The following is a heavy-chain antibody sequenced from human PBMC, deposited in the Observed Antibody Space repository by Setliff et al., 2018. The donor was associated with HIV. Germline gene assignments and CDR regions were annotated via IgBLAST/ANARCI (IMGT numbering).Heavy chain of an antibody. D-gene: IGHD2-21*02. CDR3: VRGSRSPLVNKFRVTPAFDY. CDR1: GGSFSGHY. V-gene: IGHV4-34*01. Sequence: SETLSLTCAVYGGSFSGHYWSWIRQTPGKGLEWIGDISHSGSTNYNPSLKSRVTISVDTSKNQFSLRLTSVTAADTAVYFCVRGSRSPLVNKFRVTPAFDYWGQGTLVTVSS. CDR2: ISHSGST. J-gene: IGHJ4*01.